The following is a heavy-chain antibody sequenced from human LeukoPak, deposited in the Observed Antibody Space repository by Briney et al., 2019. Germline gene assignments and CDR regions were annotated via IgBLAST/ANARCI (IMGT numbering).Heavy chain of an antibody. CDR2: INPNSGGT. J-gene: IGHJ4*02. V-gene: IGHV1-2*02. D-gene: IGHD3-22*01. CDR1: GYTFTGYY. Sequence: ASVKVSCKASGYTFTGYYMHWVRQAPGQGLEWMGWINPNSGGTNYAQKFQGRVTMTRDTSISTAYMELSRLRSDDTAVYYCARVKTYYHDSSGYSYYFDYWGQGTLVTVSS. CDR3: ARVKTYYHDSSGYSYYFDY.